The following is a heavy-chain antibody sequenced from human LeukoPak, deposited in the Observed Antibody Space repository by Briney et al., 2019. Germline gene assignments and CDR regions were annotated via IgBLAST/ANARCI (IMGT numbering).Heavy chain of an antibody. V-gene: IGHV4-4*07. J-gene: IGHJ4*02. Sequence: SETLSLTCTVSGGSISNYYWSWIRQPAGKGLEWIGRIYYSGTTNYNPSLKSRVTMSVDTSNNQFSLRLSSVTAADTAVYYCARSIVVVPAAPDYWGQGTLGTVSS. CDR3: ARSIVVVPAAPDY. D-gene: IGHD2-2*01. CDR2: IYYSGTT. CDR1: GGSISNYY.